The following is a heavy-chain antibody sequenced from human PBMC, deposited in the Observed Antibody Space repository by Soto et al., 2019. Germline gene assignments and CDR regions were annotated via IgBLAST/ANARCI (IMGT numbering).Heavy chain of an antibody. CDR3: KGEQDY. V-gene: IGHV3-23*01. J-gene: IGHJ4*02. Sequence: EVQLLESGGDLVQPGGSLRLSCAASGFTFSSYAMSWVRQAPGKGLEWVSTISGGGGFTYYADSVKGRFTISGDNSKNKLYMQVNSLRAEDAALDYCKGEQDYWGQGNLVTVSS. D-gene: IGHD1-26*01. CDR1: GFTFSSYA. CDR2: ISGGGGFT.